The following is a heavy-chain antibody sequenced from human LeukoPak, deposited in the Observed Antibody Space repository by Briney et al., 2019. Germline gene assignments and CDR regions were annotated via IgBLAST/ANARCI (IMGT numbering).Heavy chain of an antibody. CDR2: IIPILGIA. J-gene: IGHJ4*02. Sequence: SVKVSCKASGGTFSSYTISWVRQAPGQGLEWMGRIIPILGIANYAQKFQGRVTITADKSTSTAYMELSSLRSEDTAVYYCAREDDFWSGYYRFDYWAREPWSPSPQ. D-gene: IGHD3-3*01. CDR1: GGTFSSYT. CDR3: AREDDFWSGYYRFDY. V-gene: IGHV1-69*04.